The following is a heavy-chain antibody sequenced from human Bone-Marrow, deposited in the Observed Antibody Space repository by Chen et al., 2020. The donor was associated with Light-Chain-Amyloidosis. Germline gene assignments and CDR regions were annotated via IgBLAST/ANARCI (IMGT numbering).Heavy chain of an antibody. V-gene: IGHV5-51*01. CDR2: IYPDDSDA. J-gene: IGHJ4*02. CDR3: ARRRDGYNFDY. D-gene: IGHD2-21*01. CDR1: GYTFPNYW. Sequence: EVQLEQSGPEVKKPGESLKISCKGSGYTFPNYWIGWVRQMPGKGLEWMGVIYPDDSDARYSPSFEGQVTISAXKSXTXXXXXXXXXXASXXXMYYCARRRDGYNFDYWGQGTLVTVSS.